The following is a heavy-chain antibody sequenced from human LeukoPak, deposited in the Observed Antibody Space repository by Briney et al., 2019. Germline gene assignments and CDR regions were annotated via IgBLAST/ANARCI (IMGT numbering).Heavy chain of an antibody. CDR3: ARSIAARREHFDY. J-gene: IGHJ4*02. CDR2: ISAYNGNT. CDR1: GYTFTSYG. Sequence: ASVKVSCKASGYTFTSYGISWVRQAPGQGLEWMGWISAYNGNTNYAQKFQGRVTMTRDMSTSTVYMELSSLRSEDTAVYYCARSIAARREHFDYWGQGTLVTVSS. V-gene: IGHV1-18*01. D-gene: IGHD6-6*01.